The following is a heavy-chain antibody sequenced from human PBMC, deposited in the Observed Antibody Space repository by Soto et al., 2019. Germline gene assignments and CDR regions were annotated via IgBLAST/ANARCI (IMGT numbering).Heavy chain of an antibody. D-gene: IGHD6-13*01. V-gene: IGHV1-18*01. Sequence: GASVKVSCKASGYTFTSYVISLLRQAPVQGLEWMGWISAYNGNTNYAQKLQGRVTMTTDTSTSTAYMELRSLRSDDTAVYYCARDRPLYSSSWYPFDPWGQGTLVTVSS. CDR3: ARDRPLYSSSWYPFDP. J-gene: IGHJ5*02. CDR2: ISAYNGNT. CDR1: GYTFTSYV.